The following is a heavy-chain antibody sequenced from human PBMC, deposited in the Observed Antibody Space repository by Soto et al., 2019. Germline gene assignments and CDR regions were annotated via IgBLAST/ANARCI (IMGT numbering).Heavy chain of an antibody. D-gene: IGHD1-1*01. J-gene: IGHJ4*02. CDR3: ARGRYGDY. Sequence: QVHLVQSGAEVKKPGASVKVSCKGSGYAFTTYGITWVRQAPGQGLEWMGWISAHNGNTNYAQKLQGRVTVTRDTSPSKAYMELRRLRSEDRAVYYCARGRYGDYWGQGALVTVSS. V-gene: IGHV1-18*01. CDR2: ISAHNGNT. CDR1: GYAFTTYG.